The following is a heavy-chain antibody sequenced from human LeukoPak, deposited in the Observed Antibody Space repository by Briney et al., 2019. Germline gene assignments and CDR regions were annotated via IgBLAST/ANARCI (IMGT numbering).Heavy chain of an antibody. J-gene: IGHJ5*02. V-gene: IGHV3-33*08. D-gene: IGHD1-26*01. CDR1: GFTFSSYA. CDR3: AGDTLGATGLDP. Sequence: PGGSLRLSCAASGFTFSSYAMSWVRQAPGKGLEWVAVIWYDGSNKYYADSVKGRFTISRDNSKNTLYLQMNSLRAEDTAVYYCAGDTLGATGLDPWGQGTLVTVSS. CDR2: IWYDGSNK.